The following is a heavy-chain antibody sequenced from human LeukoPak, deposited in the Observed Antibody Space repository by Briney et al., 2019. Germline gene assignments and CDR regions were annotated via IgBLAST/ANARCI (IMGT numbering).Heavy chain of an antibody. Sequence: GGSLRLSCAASGFTFSSYWMHWVRQAPGKGLVWVSRINSDGSSTSYADSVKGRFTISRDNAKNTLYLQMNSLRAEDTAVHYCARDYYDYVWGIFDYWGQGTLVTVSS. CDR2: INSDGSST. CDR3: ARDYYDYVWGIFDY. D-gene: IGHD3-16*01. J-gene: IGHJ4*02. V-gene: IGHV3-74*01. CDR1: GFTFSSYW.